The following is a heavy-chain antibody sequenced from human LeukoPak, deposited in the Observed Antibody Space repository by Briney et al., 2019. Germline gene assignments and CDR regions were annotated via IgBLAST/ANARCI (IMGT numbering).Heavy chain of an antibody. D-gene: IGHD2-8*01. J-gene: IGHJ4*02. CDR2: INPNSGDT. CDR3: ATLMAHLDY. CDR1: GYTFTDYH. Sequence: ASVKVSCKAFGYTFTDYHMHWVREAPGQGLEWMGWINPNSGDTNYAQKFQGRVTMTRDTTISTAYMELSRLRSDDTAVFYCATLMAHLDYWGQGTLVTVSS. V-gene: IGHV1-2*02.